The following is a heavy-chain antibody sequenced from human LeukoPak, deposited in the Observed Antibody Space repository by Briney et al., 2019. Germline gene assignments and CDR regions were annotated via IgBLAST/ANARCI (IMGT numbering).Heavy chain of an antibody. D-gene: IGHD2-21*02. V-gene: IGHV3-23*01. Sequence: GGSLRLSCAASGFTFSSYAMSWVRQAPGKGLEWVSTISGSGTSTYYADSVKGRFTISRDNAKNSLYLQMNSLRAEDTAVYYCARTYCGGDCYPDKGYYYYGMDVWGQGTTVTVSS. J-gene: IGHJ6*02. CDR1: GFTFSSYA. CDR2: ISGSGTST. CDR3: ARTYCGGDCYPDKGYYYYGMDV.